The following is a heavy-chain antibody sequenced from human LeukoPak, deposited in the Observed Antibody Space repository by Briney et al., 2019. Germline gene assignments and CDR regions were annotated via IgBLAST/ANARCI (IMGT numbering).Heavy chain of an antibody. D-gene: IGHD3-3*01. V-gene: IGHV4-30-4*08. J-gene: IGHJ4*02. Sequence: YWIGWIRQPPGKGLEWIGYIYYSGSTYYNPSLKSRVTISVDTSKNQFSLKLSSVTAADTAVYYCARAVLGSRIQINYDFWSGPPDYWGQGTLVTVSS. CDR3: ARAVLGSRIQINYDFWSGPPDY. CDR1: Y. CDR2: IYYSGST.